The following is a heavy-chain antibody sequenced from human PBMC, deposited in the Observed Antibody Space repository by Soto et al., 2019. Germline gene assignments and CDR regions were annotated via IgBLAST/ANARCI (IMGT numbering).Heavy chain of an antibody. J-gene: IGHJ6*02. CDR3: AKDYYGSGSSYYYGMDV. Sequence: GGSLRLSCAASGFTFSSYAMSWVRQAPGKGLEWVSTINGSGGSTYYAYSVKGRFTFSRDNSKNTLYLQMNSLRAEDTAVYYCAKDYYGSGSSYYYGMDVWGQGTTVTVSS. D-gene: IGHD3-10*01. V-gene: IGHV3-23*01. CDR1: GFTFSSYA. CDR2: INGSGGST.